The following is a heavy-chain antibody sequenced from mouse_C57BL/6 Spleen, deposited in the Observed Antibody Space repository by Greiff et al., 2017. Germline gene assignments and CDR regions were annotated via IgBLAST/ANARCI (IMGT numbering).Heavy chain of an antibody. CDR2: IDHANVNT. CDR1: GFNIKNTY. CDR3: ARQLGYYAMDY. J-gene: IGHJ4*01. V-gene: IGHV14-3*01. Sequence: VQRQQSVAELVRPGASVRLSCTASGFNIKNTYMHWVKQRPEQALEWIGRIDHANVNTIYAPKFQGNATITADTSSNTAYLQLSSLTSEDTAIYYCARQLGYYAMDYWGQGTSVTVSS. D-gene: IGHD3-1*01.